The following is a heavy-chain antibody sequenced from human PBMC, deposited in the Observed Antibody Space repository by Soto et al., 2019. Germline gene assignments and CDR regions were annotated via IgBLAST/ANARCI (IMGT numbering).Heavy chain of an antibody. D-gene: IGHD5-18*01. CDR3: ASALGYSGGYFDY. CDR1: GFTCSSYS. CDR2: ISSSSSYI. Sequence: GGSLRLSCAASGFTCSSYSMNWVRQAPGKGLEWVSSISSSSSYIYYAASVKGRFTISRDNAKNSLYLQMNSLRAEDTAVYYCASALGYSGGYFDYWGQGTLVTVSS. V-gene: IGHV3-21*01. J-gene: IGHJ4*02.